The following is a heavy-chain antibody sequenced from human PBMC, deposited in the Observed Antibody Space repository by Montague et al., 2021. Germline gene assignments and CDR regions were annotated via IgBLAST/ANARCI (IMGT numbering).Heavy chain of an antibody. D-gene: IGHD7-27*01. CDR1: GGPVNGYD. CDR2: MRSSGSP. V-gene: IGHV4-59*02. J-gene: IGHJ4*01. Sequence: SETLSLTCSVSGGPVNGYDWSWIRQPPGKGLEWIGYMRSSGSPNYDPSFKSRLAISIDRSRNQFSLELSFVTAADTAIYFCGRDYWGSIDYWGHGILATVSS. CDR3: GRDYWGSIDY.